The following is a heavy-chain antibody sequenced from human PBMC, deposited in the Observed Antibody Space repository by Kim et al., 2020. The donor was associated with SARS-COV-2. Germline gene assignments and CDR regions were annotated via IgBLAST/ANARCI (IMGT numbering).Heavy chain of an antibody. Sequence: SETLSLTCSVSGGSFSAYYWTWIRQPPGKGLEWIGEINYSGRTNCIPSLKSRVTMSVDTSKNQFSLRLSSVTAADTAVYYCTSNSGDIRFGFANWGQG. CDR3: TSNSGDIRFGFAN. CDR2: INYSGRT. D-gene: IGHD3-10*01. V-gene: IGHV4-34*01. CDR1: GGSFSAYY. J-gene: IGHJ4*02.